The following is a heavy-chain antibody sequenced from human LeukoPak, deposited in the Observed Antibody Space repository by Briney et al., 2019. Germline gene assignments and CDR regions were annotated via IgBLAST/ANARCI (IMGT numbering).Heavy chain of an antibody. CDR1: GYTFTGYY. CDR3: ARGRVYYYYYMGV. Sequence: ASVKVSCKASGYTFTGYYMHWVRQAPGQGLEWMGRINPNSGGTNYAQKFQGRVTMTRDTSISTAYMELSRLRSDDTAVYYCARGRVYYYYYMGVWGKGTTVTVSS. CDR2: INPNSGGT. V-gene: IGHV1-2*06. J-gene: IGHJ6*03.